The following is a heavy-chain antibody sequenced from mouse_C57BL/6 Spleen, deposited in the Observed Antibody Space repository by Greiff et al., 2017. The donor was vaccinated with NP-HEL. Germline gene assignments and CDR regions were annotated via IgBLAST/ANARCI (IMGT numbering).Heavy chain of an antibody. V-gene: IGHV1-55*01. J-gene: IGHJ3*01. CDR1: GYTFTSYW. CDR3: ARGITTVVAKRFAY. CDR2: IYPGSGST. Sequence: QVQLQQPGAELVKPGASVKMSCKASGYTFTSYWITWVKQRPGQGLEWIGDIYPGSGSTNYNEKFKSKATLTVDTSSSTAYMQLSSLTSEDSAVYYCARGITTVVAKRFAYWGQGTLVTVSA. D-gene: IGHD1-1*01.